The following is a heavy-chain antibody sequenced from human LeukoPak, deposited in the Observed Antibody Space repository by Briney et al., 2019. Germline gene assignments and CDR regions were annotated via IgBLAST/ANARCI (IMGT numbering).Heavy chain of an antibody. CDR2: IYYSGST. CDR1: GGSISSYY. D-gene: IGHD3-10*01. Sequence: SETLSLTCTVSGGSISSYYWSWIRQPPGKGLEWIGYIYYSGSTNYNPSLKSRVTISVDTSKNQFSLKLSSVTAADTAVYYCARAPFYYGSGLGGHYYGMDVWGQGTTVTVSS. V-gene: IGHV4-59*01. CDR3: ARAPFYYGSGLGGHYYGMDV. J-gene: IGHJ6*02.